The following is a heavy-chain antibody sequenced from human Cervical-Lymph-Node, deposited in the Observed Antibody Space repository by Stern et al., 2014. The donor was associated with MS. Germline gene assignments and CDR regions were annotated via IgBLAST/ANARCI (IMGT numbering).Heavy chain of an antibody. J-gene: IGHJ4*02. CDR2: IYPRDSDT. V-gene: IGHV5-51*01. D-gene: IGHD3-10*01. CDR3: ARQGRSEQRFVDY. Sequence: VQLVESGAEVKKPGESLKISCEGSGYDFTSYWIAWVRQMPDKGLEWMGTIYPRDSDTRYSPSFQGQVTISADKSIPTAYLQWSSLKASDTAMYYCARQGRSEQRFVDYWGQGSLVTVSS. CDR1: GYDFTSYW.